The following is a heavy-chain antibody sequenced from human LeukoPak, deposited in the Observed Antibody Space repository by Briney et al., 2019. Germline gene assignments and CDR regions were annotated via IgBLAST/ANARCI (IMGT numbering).Heavy chain of an antibody. CDR3: ARVQFDRPGGSGSYYHGADY. J-gene: IGHJ4*02. Sequence: SETLSLTCAVYGGSFSGYYWSWIRQPPGKGLEWIGEINHSGSTNYNPSLKSRVTISVDTSKNQFSPKLSSVTAADTAVYYCARVQFDRPGGSGSYYHGADYWGQGTLVTVSS. CDR2: INHSGST. V-gene: IGHV4-34*01. CDR1: GGSFSGYY. D-gene: IGHD3-10*01.